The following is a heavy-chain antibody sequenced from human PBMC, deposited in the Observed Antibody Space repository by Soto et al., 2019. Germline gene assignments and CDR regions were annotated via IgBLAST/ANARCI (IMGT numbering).Heavy chain of an antibody. V-gene: IGHV4-39*07. Sequence: SETLSLTCTFSGGSISSSNYYLGWIRQPPGKGLEWIGSIYYSGSTKYNPSLKSRVTMSVDTSKNQFSLKLSSVTAADTAVYYCARSNSNSLYYFDYWGQGTLVTVSS. J-gene: IGHJ4*02. CDR3: ARSNSNSLYYFDY. D-gene: IGHD6-13*01. CDR1: GGSISSSNYY. CDR2: IYYSGST.